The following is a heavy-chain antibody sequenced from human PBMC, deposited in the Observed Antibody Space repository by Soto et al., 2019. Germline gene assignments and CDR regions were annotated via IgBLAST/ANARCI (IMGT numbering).Heavy chain of an antibody. J-gene: IGHJ5*02. CDR1: GGSISSYY. CDR3: ARSFSGQLVRSWWFDP. Sequence: QVQLQESGPGLVKPSETLSLTCTVSGGSISSYYWSWIRQPPGKGLEWIGYIYYSGSTNYNPSLKSRVTISVDPSKTQFSLKLSSVTAADTAVYYCARSFSGQLVRSWWFDPWGQGTLVTVSS. D-gene: IGHD6-13*01. V-gene: IGHV4-59*01. CDR2: IYYSGST.